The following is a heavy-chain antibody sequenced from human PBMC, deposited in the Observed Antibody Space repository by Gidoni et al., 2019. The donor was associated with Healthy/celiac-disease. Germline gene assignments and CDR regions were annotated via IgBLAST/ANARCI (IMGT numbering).Heavy chain of an antibody. D-gene: IGHD3-10*01. CDR3: AKYGYGHAFDI. Sequence: EVQLLVSGGGLVHPGVSLRLSCAASAFTFSSYAMRWVRQVPGKGLGWGSAISGSGGSTDYADSVKGRFTISRDNSKNTLYLQRNSLRAEDTAVYYCAKYGYGHAFDIWGQGTMVTVSS. J-gene: IGHJ3*02. CDR2: ISGSGGST. V-gene: IGHV3-23*01. CDR1: AFTFSSYA.